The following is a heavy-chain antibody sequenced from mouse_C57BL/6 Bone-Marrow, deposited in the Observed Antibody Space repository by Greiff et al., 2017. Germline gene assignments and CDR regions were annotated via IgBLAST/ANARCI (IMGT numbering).Heavy chain of an antibody. CDR3: ARMLTGTFAY. D-gene: IGHD4-1*01. V-gene: IGHV1-22*01. CDR2: INPNNGGT. J-gene: IGHJ3*01. Sequence: EVMLVESGPELVKPGASVKMSCKASGYTFTDYNMHWVKQSHGKSLEWIGYINPNNGGTSYNQKFKGKATFTVNKSSSTAYMELRSLTSEDSAVYYCARMLTGTFAYWGQGTLVTVSA. CDR1: GYTFTDYN.